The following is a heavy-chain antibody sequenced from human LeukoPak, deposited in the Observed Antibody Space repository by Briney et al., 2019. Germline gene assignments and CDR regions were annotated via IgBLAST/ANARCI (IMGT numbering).Heavy chain of an antibody. D-gene: IGHD3-3*01. J-gene: IGHJ3*02. V-gene: IGHV4-59*01. CDR3: ARAWIGYGAFDI. CDR2: IYYSGGT. Sequence: PSETLSLTCTVSGGSISSYYWSWIRQPPGKGLEWIGYIYYSGGTNYNPSLKSRVTISVDTSKNQFSLKLSSVTAADTAVYYCARAWIGYGAFDIWGQGTMVTVSS. CDR1: GGSISSYY.